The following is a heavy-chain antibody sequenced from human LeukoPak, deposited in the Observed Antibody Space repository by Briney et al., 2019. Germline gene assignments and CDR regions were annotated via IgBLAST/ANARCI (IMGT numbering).Heavy chain of an antibody. V-gene: IGHV3-33*01. CDR3: ARCSGGTCFPRGYMDV. CDR1: GFTFSTYG. Sequence: GALRLSCAAPGFTFSTYGMHWVRQAPGKGLEWVAVIWYDGSNNYYADSVKGRFTISRDNTKNTLYLQMNSLRAEDTAVYCCARCSGGTCFPRGYMDVWGKGTTVTVSS. D-gene: IGHD2-15*01. CDR2: IWYDGSNN. J-gene: IGHJ6*03.